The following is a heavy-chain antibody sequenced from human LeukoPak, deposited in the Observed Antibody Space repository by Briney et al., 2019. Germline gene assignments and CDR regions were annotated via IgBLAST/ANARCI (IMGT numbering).Heavy chain of an antibody. CDR2: IIPMFERQ. CDR3: ARSIVVVPAAIRLDY. V-gene: IGHV1-69*05. CDR1: GGTFSNSS. D-gene: IGHD2-2*02. Sequence: SVKVSCKASGGTFSNSSINWVRQAPGQGLEWMGGIIPMFERQNDAQKFQGRVTITTDESTSTAYMELSSLRSEDTAVYYCARSIVVVPAAIRLDYWGQGTLVTVSS. J-gene: IGHJ4*02.